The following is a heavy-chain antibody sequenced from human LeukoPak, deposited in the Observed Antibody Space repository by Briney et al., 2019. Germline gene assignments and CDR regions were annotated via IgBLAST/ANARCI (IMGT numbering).Heavy chain of an antibody. CDR3: AGGAWFGELYYWFDP. CDR1: GGTFSSYA. V-gene: IGHV1-69*04. Sequence: GASVKVSCKASGGTFSSYAISWVRQAPGQGLEWMGRITPILGIANYAQKFQGRVTITADKSTSTAYMELSSLRSEDTAVYYCAGGAWFGELYYWFDPWGQGTLVTVSS. D-gene: IGHD3-10*01. J-gene: IGHJ5*02. CDR2: ITPILGIA.